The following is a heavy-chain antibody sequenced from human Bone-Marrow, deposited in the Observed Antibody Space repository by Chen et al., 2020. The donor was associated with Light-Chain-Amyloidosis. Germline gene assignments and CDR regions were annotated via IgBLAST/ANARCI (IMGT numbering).Heavy chain of an antibody. CDR1: GFTFSNYA. CDR2: ARGGDGPT. D-gene: IGHD2-2*01. Sequence: VQLVESGGGLVQPGGSLRPSSVGPGFTFSNYAMTWVRQAPGKGLEWVSVARGGDGPTYYADSVRGRFTIYRDNSKNTLYLQMNSLRAEDTAVYYCAKDRCTSISCSDFDYWGQGTLVTVSS. J-gene: IGHJ4*02. V-gene: IGHV3-23*04. CDR3: AKDRCTSISCSDFDY.